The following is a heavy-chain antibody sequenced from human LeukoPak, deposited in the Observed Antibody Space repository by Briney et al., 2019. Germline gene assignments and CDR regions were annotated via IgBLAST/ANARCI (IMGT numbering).Heavy chain of an antibody. CDR3: ARDRSVLNSDILTGYYRGLGY. J-gene: IGHJ4*02. CDR1: GFTFSDYY. D-gene: IGHD3-9*01. V-gene: IGHV3-11*06. Sequence: GGSLRLSCAASGFTFSDYYMSWIRQAPGKGLEWVSYISSSSSSYTNHADSVKGRFTISRDNAKNSLYLQMNSLRAEDTAVYYCARDRSVLNSDILTGYYRGLGYWGQGTLVTVSS. CDR2: ISSSSSSYT.